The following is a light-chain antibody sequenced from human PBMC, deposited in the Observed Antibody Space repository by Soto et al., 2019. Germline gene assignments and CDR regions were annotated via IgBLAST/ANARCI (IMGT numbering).Light chain of an antibody. J-gene: IGLJ1*01. CDR2: DVD. CDR3: CAYAGTYV. CDR1: SIHISTYDY. Sequence: QSVLTQPRSVSGSPGQSVTISCTGSSIHISTYDYVSWYQQYPDKAPNLLVYDVDRRPSGVPDRFSGSKSGNTASLTISGLQIDDEADYFCCAYAGTYVFGSGTKVTV. V-gene: IGLV2-11*01.